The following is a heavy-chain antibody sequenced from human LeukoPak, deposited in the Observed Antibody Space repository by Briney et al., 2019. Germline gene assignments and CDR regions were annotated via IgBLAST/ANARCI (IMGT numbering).Heavy chain of an antibody. J-gene: IGHJ3*02. V-gene: IGHV4-59*01. Sequence: PSDTLSLTCTVSGGSISSYYWSWLRQSPGKGLEYIGYTHYSGATNYNPSLKSRVTISLDTSGNQFSLKLSSVTAADTAVYYCASGYCGGACQLGGVDMWGQGTMVTVSS. CDR3: ASGYCGGACQLGGVDM. D-gene: IGHD2-21*02. CDR1: GGSISSYY. CDR2: THYSGAT.